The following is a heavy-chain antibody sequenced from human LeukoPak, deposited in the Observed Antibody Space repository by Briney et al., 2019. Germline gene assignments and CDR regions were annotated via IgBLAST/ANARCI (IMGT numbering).Heavy chain of an antibody. J-gene: IGHJ4*02. Sequence: GGSLRLSCAASGFTFSSYAMSWVRQAPGKGLEWVSAISGSGGSTYYADSVKGRFTISRDNSKNTLYLQMNSLRAEDTAVYYCGRYCSCGSCYRDYFDYWGQGTLVTVSS. D-gene: IGHD2-15*01. CDR3: GRYCSCGSCYRDYFDY. CDR1: GFTFSSYA. V-gene: IGHV3-23*01. CDR2: ISGSGGST.